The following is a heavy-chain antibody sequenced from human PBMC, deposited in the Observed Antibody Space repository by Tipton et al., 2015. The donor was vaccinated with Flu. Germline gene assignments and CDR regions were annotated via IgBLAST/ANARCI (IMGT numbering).Heavy chain of an antibody. V-gene: IGHV3-43*01. CDR3: AKERGGNSGIDY. CDR2: ITWDGSTT. D-gene: IGHD4-23*01. CDR1: GFTFDDYT. Sequence: QLVQSGGVVVQPGGSLRLSCAASGFTFDDYTMFWVRQAPGKGLEWISLITWDGSTTYYADSVKGRFTISRDNGKNSMYLQMNSLRTEDTALYYCAKERGGNSGIDYWGQGTLVTVSS. J-gene: IGHJ4*02.